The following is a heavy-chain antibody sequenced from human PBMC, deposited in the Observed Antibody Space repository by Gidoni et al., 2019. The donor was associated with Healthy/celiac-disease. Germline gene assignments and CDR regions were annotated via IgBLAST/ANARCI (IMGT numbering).Heavy chain of an antibody. D-gene: IGHD3-22*01. CDR3: AKVYPQGEYYYDSSGYWDY. CDR2: ISGSGGST. Sequence: EVQLLESGGGLVQPGGSLRLSCAASGCTLSSYARGCVRQAPGKGLEWVSAISGSGGSTYYADSVKGRFTISRDNSKNTLYLQMNSLRAEDTAVYYCAKVYPQGEYYYDSSGYWDYWGQGTLVTVSS. CDR1: GCTLSSYA. V-gene: IGHV3-23*01. J-gene: IGHJ4*02.